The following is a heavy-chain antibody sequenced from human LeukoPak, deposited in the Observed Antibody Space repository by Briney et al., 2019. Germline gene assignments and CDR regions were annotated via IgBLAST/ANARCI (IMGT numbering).Heavy chain of an antibody. CDR3: ARARMSADGYNPGF. J-gene: IGHJ4*02. D-gene: IGHD5-24*01. Sequence: GGSLRLSCAASGFTFSSYSMNWVRQAPGKGLEWVSSISSSSSYIYYADSVKGRFTISRDNAKNSLYLQMNSLRAEDTAVYYCARARMSADGYNPGFWGQGTLVTVSS. V-gene: IGHV3-21*01. CDR1: GFTFSSYS. CDR2: ISSSSSYI.